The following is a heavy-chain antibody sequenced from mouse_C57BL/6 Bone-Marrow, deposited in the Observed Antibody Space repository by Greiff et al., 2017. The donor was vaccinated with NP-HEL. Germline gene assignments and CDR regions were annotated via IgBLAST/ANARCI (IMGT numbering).Heavy chain of an antibody. CDR2: IYPSDSET. CDR3: ARRPGSSYHWYVDV. D-gene: IGHD1-1*01. CDR1: GYTFTSYW. J-gene: IGHJ1*03. Sequence: QVQLQQPGAELVRPGSSVKLSCKASGYTFTSYWMDWVKQRPGQGLEWIGNIYPSDSETHYNQKFKDKATLTVDKSSSTAYMQLSSLTSEDSAVYYCARRPGSSYHWYVDVWGTGTTVTVSS. V-gene: IGHV1-61*01.